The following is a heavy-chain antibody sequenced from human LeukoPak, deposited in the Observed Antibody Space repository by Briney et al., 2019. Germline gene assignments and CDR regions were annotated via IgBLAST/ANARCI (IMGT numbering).Heavy chain of an antibody. D-gene: IGHD2-2*01. V-gene: IGHV3-43*02. CDR2: VSGDGGVT. J-gene: IGHJ4*02. CDR1: GFTFRDFS. Sequence: GVLKISCTVSGFTFRDFSMHGVRQAPGKGLQWVGLVSGDGGVTHYPDSVKGRFTISRDNNQNSLYLQMNSLTVEDSAFYYCAKGNNTISFNFDYWGQGTLVTVSS. CDR3: AKGNNTISFNFDY.